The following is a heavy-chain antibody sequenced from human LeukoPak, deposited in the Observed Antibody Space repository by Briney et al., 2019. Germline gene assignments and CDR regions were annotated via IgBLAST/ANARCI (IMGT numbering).Heavy chain of an antibody. V-gene: IGHV3-48*02. CDR1: GFTFSTYS. D-gene: IGHD2-21*01. CDR2: ISASGRTR. CDR3: ARVSSGVEAIYYFDY. Sequence: GGSLRLSCAASGFTFSTYSMSWVRQAPGKGLEWVAYISASGRTRYYADSVKGRFTISRDDAKNSLSLHMNSLRDEDTAVYFCARVSSGVEAIYYFDYWGQGTMVTVSS. J-gene: IGHJ4*02.